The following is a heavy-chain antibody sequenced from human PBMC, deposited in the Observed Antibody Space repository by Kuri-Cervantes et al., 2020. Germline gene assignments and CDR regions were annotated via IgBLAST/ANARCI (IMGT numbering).Heavy chain of an antibody. J-gene: IGHJ4*02. CDR3: ARGSGTTVTFDY. CDR2: IYYSGST. D-gene: IGHD4-11*01. V-gene: IGHV4-31*03. Sequence: SETLSLTCTVSGGSISSGGYYWSWIRQHPGKGLEWIGYIYYSGSTYYNPSLKSRVTITVDTSKNQFSLKLSSVTAADTAVYYWARGSGTTVTFDYWGQGTLVTVSS. CDR1: GGSISSGGYY.